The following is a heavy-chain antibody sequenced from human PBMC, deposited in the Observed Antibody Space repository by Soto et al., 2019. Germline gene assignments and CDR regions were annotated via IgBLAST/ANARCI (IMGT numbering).Heavy chain of an antibody. CDR1: GGTFSTYT. CDR3: SVGSWSAETFDV. D-gene: IGHD2-2*01. J-gene: IGHJ3*01. V-gene: IGHV1-69*02. CDR2: IIPMLTVT. Sequence: QVHLEQSGAEVKKPGSSVKVSCKAAGGTFSTYTLIWVRQAPGQGLEWMGRIIPMLTVTNSAQKFQGRVTLTADKSTTPAFMELPSLTSDDTAVYYCSVGSWSAETFDVWGQGTMVTVSS.